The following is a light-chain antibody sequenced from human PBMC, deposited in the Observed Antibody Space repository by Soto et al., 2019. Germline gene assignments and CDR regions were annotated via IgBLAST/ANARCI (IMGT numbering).Light chain of an antibody. V-gene: IGKV3D-15*01. J-gene: IGKJ1*01. Sequence: EIVMTQSPATLSVSPGETATLSCRASQSVSNNVAWYQQKPGQAPRLLILGASTRATGIPDRFSGSGSGTDFTLSISRLEPEEFAVYYCQGYGNSRTFGQGSKVDIK. CDR1: QSVSNN. CDR3: QGYGNSRT. CDR2: GAS.